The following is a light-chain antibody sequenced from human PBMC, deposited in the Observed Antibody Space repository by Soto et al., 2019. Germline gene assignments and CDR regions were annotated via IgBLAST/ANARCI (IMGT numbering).Light chain of an antibody. CDR2: RNN. J-gene: IGLJ1*01. CDR3: AAWDDSLSGQV. Sequence: SVLTQPPSASGTPGQRVTISCSGSSSNIGSNYVYWYQQLPGTAPKLLIYRNNQRPSGVPDRFSGSKSGTSASLAISGLRSEDEADYYCAAWDDSLSGQVFGTGTKLTVL. V-gene: IGLV1-47*01. CDR1: SSNIGSNY.